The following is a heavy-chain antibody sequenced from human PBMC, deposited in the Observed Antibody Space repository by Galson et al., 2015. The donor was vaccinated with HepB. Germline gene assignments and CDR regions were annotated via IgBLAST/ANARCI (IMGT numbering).Heavy chain of an antibody. CDR2: IKEDGSEK. CDR1: EFTLSMYW. CDR3: ARVKRGEWYSFYYYGMDV. D-gene: IGHD3-10*01. J-gene: IGHJ6*02. V-gene: IGHV3-7*05. Sequence: SLRLSCAASEFTLSMYWMNWVRQAPGKGLEWVANIKEDGSEKNYADSVKGRFTISRDNAKNPLYLQMNSLRAEDTAIYYCARVKRGEWYSFYYYGMDVWGQGTTVTVSS.